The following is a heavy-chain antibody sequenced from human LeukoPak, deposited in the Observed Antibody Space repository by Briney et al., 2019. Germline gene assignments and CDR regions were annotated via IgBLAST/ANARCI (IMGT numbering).Heavy chain of an antibody. CDR1: GGSISSGNYY. D-gene: IGHD1-26*01. V-gene: IGHV4-39*01. Sequence: SETLSLTCTVSGGSISSGNYYWDWIRQPPGKGLAWIGSIHYGGSTFYNPSLQSRVTISVDTSKNQFSLELSSVTAADTAVYYCARGSRRLADFHYWGQGTLVTVSS. CDR3: ARGSRRLADFHY. CDR2: IHYGGST. J-gene: IGHJ4*02.